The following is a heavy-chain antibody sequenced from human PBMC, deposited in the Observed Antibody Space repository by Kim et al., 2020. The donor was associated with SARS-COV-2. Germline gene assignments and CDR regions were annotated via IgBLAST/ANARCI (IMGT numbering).Heavy chain of an antibody. D-gene: IGHD3-22*01. Sequence: GGSLRLSCAASGFTFGDYAMHWVRQAPGKGLEWVSGISWNSGSIGYADSVKGRFTISRDNAKNSMYLQMNSLRAEDTALYYCAKDISRYYDSSEGDYWGQGTLVTVSS. CDR2: ISWNSGSI. V-gene: IGHV3-9*01. CDR3: AKDISRYYDSSEGDY. J-gene: IGHJ4*02. CDR1: GFTFGDYA.